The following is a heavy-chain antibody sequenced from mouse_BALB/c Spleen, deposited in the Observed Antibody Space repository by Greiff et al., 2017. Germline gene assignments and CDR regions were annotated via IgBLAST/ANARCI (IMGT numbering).Heavy chain of an antibody. V-gene: IGHV1-77*01. CDR2: IYPGSGST. CDR1: GYTFTDYV. CDR3: LTTAHWYFDV. D-gene: IGHD1-2*01. Sequence: VQLQQSGPELVKPGASVKMSCKASGYTFTDYVISWVKQRTGQGLEWIGEIYPGSGSTYYNEKFKGKATLTADKSSNTAYMQLSSLTSKDSAVYFCLTTAHWYFDVWGAGTTVTVSS. J-gene: IGHJ1*01.